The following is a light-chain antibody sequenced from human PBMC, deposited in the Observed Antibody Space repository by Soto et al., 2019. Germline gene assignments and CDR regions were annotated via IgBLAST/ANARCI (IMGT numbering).Light chain of an antibody. J-gene: IGKJ1*01. V-gene: IGKV3-20*01. Sequence: DIVVTQSPGTLSLSPGEGATLSCRASQSVNRRSLAWYQQKPGQAPRLLISRISNRATGIPDRFSGSGSGADFTLTISRLEPEDFAVYYCQQYDNSRTFGQGTKVDIK. CDR3: QQYDNSRT. CDR1: QSVNRRS. CDR2: RIS.